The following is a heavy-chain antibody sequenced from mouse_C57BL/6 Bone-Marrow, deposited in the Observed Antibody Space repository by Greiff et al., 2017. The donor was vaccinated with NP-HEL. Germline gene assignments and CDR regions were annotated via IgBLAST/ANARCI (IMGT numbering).Heavy chain of an antibody. J-gene: IGHJ2*01. CDR2: ISSGGSYT. V-gene: IGHV5-6*01. CDR3: ARLPHYFDY. Sequence: EVQGVESGGDLVKPGGSLKLSCAASGFTFSSYGMSWVRQTPDKRLEWVATISSGGSYTYYLDSVKGRFTISRVNAKNTLYLQMSSLKSEDTAMYYCARLPHYFDYWGQGTTLTVSS. D-gene: IGHD5-1*01. CDR1: GFTFSSYG.